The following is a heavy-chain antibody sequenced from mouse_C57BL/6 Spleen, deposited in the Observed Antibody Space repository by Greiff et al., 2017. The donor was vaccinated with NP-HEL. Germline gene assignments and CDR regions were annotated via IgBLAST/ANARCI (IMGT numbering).Heavy chain of an antibody. CDR1: GYTFTGYW. CDR2: ILPGSGST. CDR3: ARGYGSSYVSRYFDV. V-gene: IGHV1-9*01. D-gene: IGHD1-1*01. J-gene: IGHJ1*03. Sequence: VQVVESGAELMQPGASVKLSCQATGYTFTGYWIEWVKQRPGHGLEWIGEILPGSGSTTSNEKFKGKAAFTADTSSNTAYMQLSSLTTEDSAIDYCARGYGSSYVSRYFDVWGTGTTVTVSS.